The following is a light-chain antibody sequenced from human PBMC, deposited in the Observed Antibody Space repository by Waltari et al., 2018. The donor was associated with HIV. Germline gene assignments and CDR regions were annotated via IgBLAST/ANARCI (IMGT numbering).Light chain of an antibody. CDR1: TRALGAYNL. CDR3: ASHAGSKDV. CDR2: DVS. Sequence: QSALTPHPSASGSPGPSVTISSTRPTRALGAYNLLSWFQQHPGKAPKLMIFDVSKRPSGVPDRFSGSKSGNTASLTVSGLQAEDEADYYCASHAGSKDVFGGGTKLTVL. J-gene: IGLJ2*01. V-gene: IGLV2-8*01.